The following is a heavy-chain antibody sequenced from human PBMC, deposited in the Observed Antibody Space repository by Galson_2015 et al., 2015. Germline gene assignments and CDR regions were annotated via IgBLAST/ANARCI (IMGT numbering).Heavy chain of an antibody. CDR3: ARDRASSWYQDYYYGMDV. J-gene: IGHJ6*02. CDR1: GFTFSSYG. CDR2: IWYDGSNK. D-gene: IGHD6-13*01. V-gene: IGHV3-33*01. Sequence: SLRLSGAASGFTFSSYGMHWVRQAPGKGLEWVAVIWYDGSNKYYADSVKGRFTISRDNSKNTLYLQMNSLRAEDTAVYYCARDRASSWYQDYYYGMDVWGQGTTVTVSS.